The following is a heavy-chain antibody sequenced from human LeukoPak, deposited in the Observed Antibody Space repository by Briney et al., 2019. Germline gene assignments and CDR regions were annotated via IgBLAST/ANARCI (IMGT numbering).Heavy chain of an antibody. CDR1: GGSISSHY. D-gene: IGHD4-11*01. J-gene: IGHJ5*02. Sequence: SETLSLTCTVSGGSISSHYWSWIRQPPGKGLEWIGYIYYSGSTNYNPSLKSRVTISVETSKNQFSLKLSSVTAADTAVYYCARVNHDYSNLREGWFDPWGQGTLVTVSS. CDR2: IYYSGST. CDR3: ARVNHDYSNLREGWFDP. V-gene: IGHV4-59*11.